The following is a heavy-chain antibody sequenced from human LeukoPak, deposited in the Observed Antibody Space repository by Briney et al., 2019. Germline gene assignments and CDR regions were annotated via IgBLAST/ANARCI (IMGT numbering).Heavy chain of an antibody. J-gene: IGHJ6*04. D-gene: IGHD3-16*01. CDR2: IYRGGGT. V-gene: IGHV3-53*01. CDR3: ARGASPDV. Sequence: GGSLRLSCAASGCTVTGSYMTWVRQAPGKGLEWVSIIYRGGGTSYANSVRGRFTVSRDNSKNALYLQMNSLRAEDTAVYYCARGASPDVWGKGTTVTVSS. CDR1: GCTVTGSY.